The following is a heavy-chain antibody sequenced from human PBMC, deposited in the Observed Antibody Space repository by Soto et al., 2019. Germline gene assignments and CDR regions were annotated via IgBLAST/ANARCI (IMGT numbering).Heavy chain of an antibody. CDR2: ISYDGSNK. D-gene: IGHD1-7*01. V-gene: IGHV3-30*18. J-gene: IGHJ4*02. CDR3: AKDHRITGTTHCDY. Sequence: GGSLRLSCAASGFTFGSYGMHWVRQAPGKGLEWVAVISYDGSNKYYADSVKGRFTISRDNSKNTLYLQMNSLRAEDTAVYYCAKDHRITGTTHCDYWGQGTLVTVSS. CDR1: GFTFGSYG.